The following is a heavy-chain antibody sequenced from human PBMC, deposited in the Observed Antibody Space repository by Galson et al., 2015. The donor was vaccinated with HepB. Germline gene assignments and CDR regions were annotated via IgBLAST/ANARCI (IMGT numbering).Heavy chain of an antibody. Sequence: CAISGDSVSSNSAAWNWIRRSPSRGLEWLGRTYYRSKWYSDYAVSVRSRISINVGTSRNHFSLQLNSVTPEDTAVYYCARVAGTIYYYGMDVWGQGTTVTVSS. J-gene: IGHJ6*02. CDR1: GDSVSSNSAA. D-gene: IGHD6-19*01. V-gene: IGHV6-1*01. CDR3: ARVAGTIYYYGMDV. CDR2: TYYRSKWYS.